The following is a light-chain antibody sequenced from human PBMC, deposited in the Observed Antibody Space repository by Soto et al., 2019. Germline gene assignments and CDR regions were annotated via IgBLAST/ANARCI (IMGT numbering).Light chain of an antibody. V-gene: IGLV2-11*01. J-gene: IGLJ1*01. CDR2: DVS. CDR3: GPYAGSPTDV. Sequence: QSPLTQPRSVSGSPGQSVTISCTGTSSDVGGYNYVSWYQQHPGKAPKVMIYDVSELPSGVSDRFSGSNSGNTASLTISGLQAEDESDYYCGPYAGSPTDVFGNGTKLTPL. CDR1: SSDVGGYNY.